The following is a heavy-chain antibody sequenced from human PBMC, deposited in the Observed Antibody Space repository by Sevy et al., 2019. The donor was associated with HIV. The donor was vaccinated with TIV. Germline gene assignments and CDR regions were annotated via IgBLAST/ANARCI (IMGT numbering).Heavy chain of an antibody. V-gene: IGHV3-30*18. CDR3: AKPGKFSGSYLDAFDI. D-gene: IGHD1-26*01. CDR1: GFTFSKYG. Sequence: GGSLRLSCAASGFTFSKYGMHWVRQAPGKGLEWVAVISYDGGNKYYADSVKGRFTISKDNFKNTLYLQMNSLRAVDTAIYYCAKPGKFSGSYLDAFDIWGQGTMVTVSS. J-gene: IGHJ3*02. CDR2: ISYDGGNK.